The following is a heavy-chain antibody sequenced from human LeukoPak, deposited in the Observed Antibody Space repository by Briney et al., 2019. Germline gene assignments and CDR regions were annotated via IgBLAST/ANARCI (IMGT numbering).Heavy chain of an antibody. Sequence: GGSLRLSCAAAGFTFSSYAMSWVRQAPGKGLGWVSAISGSGGSTYYADSVKGRFTISRDNSKNTLYLQMNSRRAEDTAVYYCAKGPSIAAAGTFWGQGTLVTVSS. D-gene: IGHD6-13*01. J-gene: IGHJ4*02. CDR2: ISGSGGST. CDR1: GFTFSSYA. V-gene: IGHV3-23*01. CDR3: AKGPSIAAAGTF.